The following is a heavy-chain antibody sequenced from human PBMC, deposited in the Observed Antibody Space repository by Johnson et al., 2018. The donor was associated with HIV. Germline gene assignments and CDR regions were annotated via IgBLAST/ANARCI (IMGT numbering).Heavy chain of an antibody. CDR1: GFTFSSYA. D-gene: IGHD3-16*02. V-gene: IGHV3-23*04. Sequence: VQLVESGGGVVQPGRSLRLSCAASGFTFSSYAMSWVRQAPGKGLEWVSGISGSGGSTYNADSVKGRFTISRDNFKNRLYLQMDSLRAEDTAVYYCATELSLLRDAFDIWGQGTMVIVSS. CDR2: ISGSGGST. J-gene: IGHJ3*02. CDR3: ATELSLLRDAFDI.